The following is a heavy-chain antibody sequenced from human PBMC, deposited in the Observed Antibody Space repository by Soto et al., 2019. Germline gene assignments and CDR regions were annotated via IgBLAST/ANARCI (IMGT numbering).Heavy chain of an antibody. CDR1: GFTFSSYG. V-gene: IGHV3-30*18. D-gene: IGHD2-8*01. CDR3: AKDLKYTNGAPIDY. CDR2: ISYDGSNK. Sequence: QPGGSLRLSCAASGFTFSSYGMHWVRQAPGKGLEWVAVISYDGSNKYYADSVKGRFTISRDNSKNTLYLQMNSLRAEDTAVYYCAKDLKYTNGAPIDYWGQGTLVTVSS. J-gene: IGHJ4*02.